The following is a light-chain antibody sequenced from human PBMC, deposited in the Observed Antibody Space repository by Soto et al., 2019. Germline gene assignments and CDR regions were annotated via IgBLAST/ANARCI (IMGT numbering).Light chain of an antibody. CDR3: QQYTYGPRT. J-gene: IGKJ1*01. Sequence: EIVMTQSPATLSVSPGERATLSCRASQSVGANLAWYQQKPGQAPRLLIYGASTRAAGISPRFSGGGSGTEFTLPISSLQAEDFGVYYCQQYTYGPRTFGQGNKVGIK. CDR2: GAS. V-gene: IGKV3-15*01. CDR1: QSVGAN.